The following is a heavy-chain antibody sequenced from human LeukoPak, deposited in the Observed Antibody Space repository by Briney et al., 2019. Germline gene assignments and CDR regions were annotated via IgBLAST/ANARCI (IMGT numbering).Heavy chain of an antibody. CDR2: MNPNSGNT. Sequence: ASVKVSCKTSGYTFTSYDINWVRQATGQGLEWMGWMNPNSGNTGYAQKFQGRVTITRNTSISTAYMELSSLRSEDTAVYYCARRFGELLSHAFDIWGQGTMVTVSS. J-gene: IGHJ3*02. CDR1: GYTFTSYD. CDR3: ARRFGELLSHAFDI. V-gene: IGHV1-8*03. D-gene: IGHD3-10*01.